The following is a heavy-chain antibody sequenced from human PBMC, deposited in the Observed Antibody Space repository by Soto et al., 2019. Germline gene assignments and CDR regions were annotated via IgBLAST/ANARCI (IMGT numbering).Heavy chain of an antibody. CDR3: AKENSGYDSWIYGMDV. D-gene: IGHD5-12*01. Sequence: PGGSLRLSCAASGFTFSRYGMHWVRQAPGKGLEWVALISSSGRDTFYAQSVKGRFTISRDNSKNTLYLQMNSLRAEDTAVYYCAKENSGYDSWIYGMDVWGQGTTVTVSS. V-gene: IGHV3-30*18. CDR2: ISSSGRDT. J-gene: IGHJ6*02. CDR1: GFTFSRYG.